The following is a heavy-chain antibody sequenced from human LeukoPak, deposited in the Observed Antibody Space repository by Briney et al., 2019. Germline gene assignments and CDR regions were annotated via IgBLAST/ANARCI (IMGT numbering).Heavy chain of an antibody. CDR3: ARGRNDNGGMFFDS. D-gene: IGHD4-23*01. V-gene: IGHV4-59*01. Sequence: SETLSLTCTASGGSIRSYYWSWIRQAPGKGLEWIGFISYSGYTSYSPSLKSRVAISVDTSKSQFSLGLSSLTAADTAIYYCARGRNDNGGMFFDSWAQGTLVTVSS. CDR1: GGSIRSYY. CDR2: ISYSGYT. J-gene: IGHJ4*02.